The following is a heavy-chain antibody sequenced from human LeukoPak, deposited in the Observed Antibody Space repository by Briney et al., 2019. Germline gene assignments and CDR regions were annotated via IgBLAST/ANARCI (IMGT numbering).Heavy chain of an antibody. CDR2: ISSSSSYI. J-gene: IGHJ6*02. V-gene: IGHV3-21*01. CDR3: ARGGDSGSWVRYYGMDV. D-gene: IGHD6-6*01. CDR1: GFTFSSYS. Sequence: GGSLRLSCAASGFTFSSYSMNWVRQAPGKGLEWVSSISSSSSYIYYADSVKGRFTISRDNAKNSLYLQMNSLRAEDTAVYYCARGGDSGSWVRYYGMDVWGQGTTVTVSS.